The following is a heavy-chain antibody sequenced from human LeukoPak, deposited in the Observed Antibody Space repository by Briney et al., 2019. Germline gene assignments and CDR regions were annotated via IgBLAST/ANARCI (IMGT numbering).Heavy chain of an antibody. D-gene: IGHD3-3*01. CDR2: VHLDGRT. Sequence: SETLSLTCGVSGGSVINTNWWTWVRQPPGKGLEWIGEVHLDGRTNYNPSLESRLTMSVDVSENQVSLKLTSVTAADTAVYYCAREGGFYRPLEYSGQGTLVTVSS. CDR1: GGSVINTNW. CDR3: AREGGFYRPLEY. J-gene: IGHJ4*02. V-gene: IGHV4-4*02.